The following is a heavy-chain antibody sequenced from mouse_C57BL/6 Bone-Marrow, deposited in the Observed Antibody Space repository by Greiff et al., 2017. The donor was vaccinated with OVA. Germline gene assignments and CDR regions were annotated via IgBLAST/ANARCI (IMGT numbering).Heavy chain of an antibody. V-gene: IGHV1-55*01. Sequence: QVQLKQPGAELVKPGASVKMSCTASGYTFTSYWITWVKQRPGQGLEWIGDIYPGSGSTNYNEKFKSKATLTVDTSSSTAYMQLSSLTSEDSAVYYCASPGFAYWGQGTLVTVSA. CDR1: GYTFTSYW. J-gene: IGHJ3*01. CDR2: IYPGSGST. CDR3: ASPGFAY.